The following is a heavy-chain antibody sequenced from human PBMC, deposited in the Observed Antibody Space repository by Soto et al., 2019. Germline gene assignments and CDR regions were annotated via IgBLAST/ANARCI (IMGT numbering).Heavy chain of an antibody. J-gene: IGHJ6*02. D-gene: IGHD3-3*01. V-gene: IGHV3-21*01. CDR2: ISSSGSTI. Sequence: EVQLVESGGGLVKPGGSLRLSCAASGFTFSSYSMNWVRQAPGKGLEWVSYISSSGSTIYYADSVKGRFTISRDNAKNSLYLQMNSLRAEDTAVYYCARDLVTIFGVVDYYYYYGMDVWGQGTTVTVSS. CDR3: ARDLVTIFGVVDYYYYYGMDV. CDR1: GFTFSSYS.